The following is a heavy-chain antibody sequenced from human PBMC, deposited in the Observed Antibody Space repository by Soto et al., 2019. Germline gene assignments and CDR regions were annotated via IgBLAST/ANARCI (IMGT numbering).Heavy chain of an antibody. CDR1: GFTFISSW. D-gene: IGHD3-22*01. Sequence: GGSLRLSWSASGFTFISSWMHWVRQVAGKGLVWVARINSDERSIAYADSVKGRFTISRDNAKNMVYLEMNSLRAEDTAVYYCAREFYYYDRSGNLGYWGQGALVTVS. CDR3: AREFYYYDRSGNLGY. V-gene: IGHV3-74*01. J-gene: IGHJ4*02. CDR2: INSDERSI.